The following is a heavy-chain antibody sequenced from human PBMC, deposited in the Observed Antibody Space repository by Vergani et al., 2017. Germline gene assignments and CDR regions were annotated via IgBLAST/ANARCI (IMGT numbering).Heavy chain of an antibody. CDR1: GFTFTNYG. CDR3: ATAGAAXCRGASCYDFFEY. CDR2: TRYDGIVE. V-gene: IGHV3-30*02. J-gene: IGHJ4*02. Sequence: QVHLVESGGGVVQPGGSLRLSCAASGFTFTNYGMHWVRQAPGKGLEWVAFTRYDGIVEYYGDSVRGRFTISRDNSKNTLYLQMNRLRPEDTAVYYCATAGAAXCRGASCYDFFEYWGQGTLVTVAS. D-gene: IGHD2-15*01.